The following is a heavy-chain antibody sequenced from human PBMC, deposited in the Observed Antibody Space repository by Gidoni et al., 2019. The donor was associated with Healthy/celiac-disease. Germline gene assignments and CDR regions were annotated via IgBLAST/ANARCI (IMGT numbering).Heavy chain of an antibody. CDR3: ATLRYFDWLTPQTLIDY. Sequence: QVQLQESGPGLVKPSQTLSLTCTVSGGSISSGGYYWSWIRQHPGKGLEWIGYLYYSGSTYYNPSLKSRVTISVDTSKNQFSLKLSSVTAADTAVYYCATLRYFDWLTPQTLIDYWGQGTLVTVSS. CDR1: GGSISSGGYY. CDR2: LYYSGST. J-gene: IGHJ4*02. D-gene: IGHD3-9*01. V-gene: IGHV4-31*03.